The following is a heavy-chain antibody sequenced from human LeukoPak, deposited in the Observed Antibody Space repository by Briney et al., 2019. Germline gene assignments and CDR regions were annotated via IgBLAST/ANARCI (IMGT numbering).Heavy chain of an antibody. Sequence: GASVKVSCKASGYTFTGYYIHWLRQAPGQGLEWMGWISPNSGVTHSSQQFQGRVTMTRDTSINTAYMELSSLTSDDTAFYYCAKDDVPQSPLGDLSPWGVFDYWGQGTLVTVSS. CDR1: GYTFTGYY. D-gene: IGHD3-16*02. CDR2: ISPNSGVT. CDR3: AKDDVPQSPLGDLSPWGVFDY. V-gene: IGHV1-2*02. J-gene: IGHJ4*02.